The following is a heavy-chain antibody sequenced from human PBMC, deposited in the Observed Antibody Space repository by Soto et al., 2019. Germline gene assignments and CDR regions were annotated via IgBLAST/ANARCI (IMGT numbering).Heavy chain of an antibody. CDR3: ATDQGEIVAAPIDINGLSHRLDF. V-gene: IGHV3-33*01. Sequence: QVKVVESGGGVVQPGRSLRLSCAASGFTFSNYGMYCVRQAPGKGLEWLAAILYDGIKQHYQDSLEGRLSTSRDNSKNTVYLQINTLSAEITAVYYCATDQGEIVAAPIDINGLSHRLDFWGQGTLVTVSS. CDR2: ILYDGIKQ. J-gene: IGHJ4*02. D-gene: IGHD5-12*01. CDR1: GFTFSNYG.